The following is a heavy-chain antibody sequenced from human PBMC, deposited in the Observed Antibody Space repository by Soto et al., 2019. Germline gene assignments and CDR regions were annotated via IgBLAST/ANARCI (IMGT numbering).Heavy chain of an antibody. CDR3: ARIDVSYSRGHPFDS. Sequence: EVQLVESGGGLIQPGGSLRLSCAVSGFTVSRSYMNWVRQAPGKGLEWVSVLYSGGNTYYADSVKGRFTISSDNSKNTLYLQMNSLRADDTAVYYCARIDVSYSRGHPFDSWGQGTLVTVSS. J-gene: IGHJ4*02. CDR2: LYSGGNT. V-gene: IGHV3-53*01. D-gene: IGHD3-22*01. CDR1: GFTVSRSY.